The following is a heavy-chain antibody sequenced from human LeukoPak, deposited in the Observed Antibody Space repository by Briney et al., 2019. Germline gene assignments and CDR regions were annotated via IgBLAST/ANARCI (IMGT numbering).Heavy chain of an antibody. CDR2: ISYDGSNK. J-gene: IGHJ4*02. D-gene: IGHD5-12*01. CDR3: AREVATIAVAVPY. CDR1: GFTFSSYA. V-gene: IGHV3-30-3*01. Sequence: PGRSLRLTCAASGFTFSSYAMHWVRQAPGKGLEWVAVISYDGSNKYYADSVKGRFTISRDNSKNTLYLQMNSLRAEDTAVYYCAREVATIAVAVPYWGQGTLVTVSS.